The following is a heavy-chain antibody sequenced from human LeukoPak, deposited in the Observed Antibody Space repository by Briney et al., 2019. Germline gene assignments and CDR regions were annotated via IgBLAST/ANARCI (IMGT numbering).Heavy chain of an antibody. CDR1: GYTFTVYY. CDR2: INPNSGGT. CDR3: AILGYCSSTSCLQFDP. V-gene: IGHV1-2*02. J-gene: IGHJ5*02. D-gene: IGHD2-2*01. Sequence: ASVTDSCTASGYTFTVYYMHWVRQAPAQGLEWMGWINPNSGGTNYAQKFQGRVTMTRDTSISTAYMELSRLRSDDTAVYYCAILGYCSSTSCLQFDPWGQGTLVTVFS.